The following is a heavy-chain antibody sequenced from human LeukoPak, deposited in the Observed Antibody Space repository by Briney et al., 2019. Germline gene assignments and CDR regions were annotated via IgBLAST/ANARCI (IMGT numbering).Heavy chain of an antibody. CDR2: MNPNSGNT. V-gene: IGHV1-8*01. J-gene: IGHJ4*02. Sequence: GASVKVSCKASGYTFTSYDINWVRQATGQGLEWMGWMNPNSGNTGYAQKFQGRVTMTRNTSISTAYMELSSLRAEDTAVYYCATGYKQVNSANYFNRYFDYWGQGTLVTVSS. CDR1: GYTFTSYD. CDR3: ATGYKQVNSANYFNRYFDY. D-gene: IGHD1-26*01.